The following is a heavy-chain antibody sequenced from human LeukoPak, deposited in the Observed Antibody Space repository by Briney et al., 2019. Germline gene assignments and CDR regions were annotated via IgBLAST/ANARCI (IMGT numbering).Heavy chain of an antibody. Sequence: SETLSLTCTVSGGSISSYYWSWIRQPPGKGLEWIGYIYYSGSTNYNPSLKSRVTISVDTSKNQFSLKLSSVTAADTAVYYCARGGQSDFWSGYGLNWFDPWGQGTLVTVSS. CDR2: IYYSGST. CDR1: GGSISSYY. D-gene: IGHD3-3*01. V-gene: IGHV4-59*01. J-gene: IGHJ5*02. CDR3: ARGGQSDFWSGYGLNWFDP.